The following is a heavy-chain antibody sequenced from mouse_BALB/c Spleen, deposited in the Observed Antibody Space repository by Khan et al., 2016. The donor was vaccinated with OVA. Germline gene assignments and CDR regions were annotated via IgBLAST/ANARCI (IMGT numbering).Heavy chain of an antibody. V-gene: IGHV1-76*01. Sequence: QVQLKESGAELVRPGTSVKLSCKSSGYIFNSYWIHWVKQRSGQGLEWIARIYPGTDNTYYSEKFKDKATLTADKSSSTAYCQLSSLKSENSAVFFCAREEALYYFYYWGQGTTLTVSS. J-gene: IGHJ2*01. CDR2: IYPGTDNT. CDR3: AREEALYYFYY. D-gene: IGHD3-2*02. CDR1: GYIFNSYW.